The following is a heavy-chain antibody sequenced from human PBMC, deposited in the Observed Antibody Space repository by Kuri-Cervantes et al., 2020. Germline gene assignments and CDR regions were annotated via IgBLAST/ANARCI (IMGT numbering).Heavy chain of an antibody. CDR1: GFTFSKYD. D-gene: IGHD2-15*01. Sequence: GESLKISCAASGFTFSKYDMHWVRQATGKGLEWVSAIGTAGDTYYPGSVKGRFTISRENAKNSLYLQMNSLRAGDTAVYYCARDCSSAAEGCAYGMDVWGQGTTVTVSS. V-gene: IGHV3-13*01. CDR3: ARDCSSAAEGCAYGMDV. CDR2: IGTAGDT. J-gene: IGHJ6*02.